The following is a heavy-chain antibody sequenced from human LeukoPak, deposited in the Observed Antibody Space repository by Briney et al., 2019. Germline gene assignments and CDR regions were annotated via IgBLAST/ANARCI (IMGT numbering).Heavy chain of an antibody. CDR3: ARDYCSSTSCPFYFDY. J-gene: IGHJ4*02. Sequence: GASVKVSCKASGYTFTGYYMHWVRQAPGQGLEWMGWINPNSGGTNYAQKFQGRVTMTRDTSISTAYMELSRLRSDDTAVYYCARDYCSSTSCPFYFDYWGQGTLVTVSS. V-gene: IGHV1-2*02. CDR1: GYTFTGYY. CDR2: INPNSGGT. D-gene: IGHD2-2*01.